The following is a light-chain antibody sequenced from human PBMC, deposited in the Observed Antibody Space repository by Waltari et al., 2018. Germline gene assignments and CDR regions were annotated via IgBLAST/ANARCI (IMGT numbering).Light chain of an antibody. CDR3: QSYDSSTVV. CDR1: SGSIASNY. V-gene: IGLV6-57*01. CDR2: EDN. Sequence: NFMLTQPHSVSESPGKTVTISCTRSSGSIASNYVQWYQQRPGSSPTTVFYEDNQRPSGVPDRFSGSIDSSSNSASLTISGLKTEDEADYYCQSYDSSTVVFGGGTKLTVL. J-gene: IGLJ2*01.